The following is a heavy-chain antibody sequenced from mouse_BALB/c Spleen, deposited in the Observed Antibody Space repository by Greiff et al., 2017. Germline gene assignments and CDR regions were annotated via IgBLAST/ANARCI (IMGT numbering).Heavy chain of an antibody. J-gene: IGHJ4*01. CDR3: TRLRDYAMDY. D-gene: IGHD2-4*01. CDR1: GFTFSSYW. Sequence: EVKVEESGGGLVQPGGSMKLSCVASGFTFSSYWMSWVRQSPEKGLEWVAEIRLKSDNYATHYAESVKGKFTISRDDSKSRLYLQMNSLRAEDTGIYYCTRLRDYAMDYWGQGTSVTVSS. V-gene: IGHV6-6*02. CDR2: IRLKSDNYAT.